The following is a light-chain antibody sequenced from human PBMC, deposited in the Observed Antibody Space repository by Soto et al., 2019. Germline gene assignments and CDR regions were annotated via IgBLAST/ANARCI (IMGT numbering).Light chain of an antibody. CDR2: VNS. CDR3: QSYDTGLSRVV. CDR1: SSNIGAAYE. J-gene: IGLJ2*01. V-gene: IGLV1-40*01. Sequence: QSVLTQPPSVSGAPGQRVTISCTGISSNIGAAYEVHWYQQLRGTAPTLLIYVNSDRPSGVPDRFSGSKSGTSASLAITGLQDEDEADYCCQSYDTGLSRVVFGGGTKVTVL.